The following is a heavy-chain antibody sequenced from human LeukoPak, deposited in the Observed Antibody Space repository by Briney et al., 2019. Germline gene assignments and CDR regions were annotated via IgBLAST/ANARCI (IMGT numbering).Heavy chain of an antibody. CDR1: GFTVSSYS. V-gene: IGHV3-21*01. CDR2: ISGSGFDI. CDR3: AACSGGTCLHNWFDP. J-gene: IGHJ5*02. D-gene: IGHD2-15*01. Sequence: GGSLRLSCEASGFTVSSYSMSWVRQAPGKGLEWVSSISGSGFDIFYADSVKGRFITSRDNAKNSLYLQMNSLRGEDTAVYYCAACSGGTCLHNWFDPWGQGTLVTVSS.